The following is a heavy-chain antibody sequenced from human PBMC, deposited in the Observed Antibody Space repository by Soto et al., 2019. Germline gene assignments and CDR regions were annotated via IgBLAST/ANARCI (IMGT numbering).Heavy chain of an antibody. Sequence: GPTLVNPTQTLTLTCTLSGVSLSTSGEGVGWIRQPPGKALEWLALSYWDDDKRFSPSLKSRLAITRDISKNQVVMTMTDMAPEDTGFYSCAHQQRTVVVGSPFDLWGQGSQVTVPS. V-gene: IGHV2-5*02. D-gene: IGHD2-15*01. CDR1: GVSLSTSGEG. J-gene: IGHJ4*02. CDR2: SYWDDDK. CDR3: AHQQRTVVVGSPFDL.